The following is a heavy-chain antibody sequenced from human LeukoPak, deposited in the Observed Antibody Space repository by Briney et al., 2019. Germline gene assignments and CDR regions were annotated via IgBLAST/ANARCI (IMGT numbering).Heavy chain of an antibody. V-gene: IGHV3-33*01. CDR3: ARELSPVVKYYFEY. CDR1: GFTFSSYG. CDR2: IWYDGSNK. Sequence: GGSLRLSCAASGFTFSSYGIHWVRQAPGKGLEWVAVIWYDGSNKYYADSVKGRFTISRDNPKNTLYLQMNSLRAEDTALYYCARELSPVVKYYFEYWGQGTLVTVSP. J-gene: IGHJ4*02. D-gene: IGHD3-22*01.